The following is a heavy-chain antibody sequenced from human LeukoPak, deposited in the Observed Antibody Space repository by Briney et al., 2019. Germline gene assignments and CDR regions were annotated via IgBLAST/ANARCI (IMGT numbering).Heavy chain of an antibody. CDR3: ARKRGYSNGYAYAFDI. J-gene: IGHJ3*02. CDR2: MNPNSGNT. CDR1: GYTFTSYD. V-gene: IGHV1-8*01. Sequence: ASVKVSCKASGYTFTSYDINWVRQATGQGLEWMGWMNPNSGNTGYAQKFQGRVTMTRNTSISTAYMELSSLRSEDTAVYYCARKRGYSNGYAYAFDIWGQGTMVTVSS. D-gene: IGHD5-18*01.